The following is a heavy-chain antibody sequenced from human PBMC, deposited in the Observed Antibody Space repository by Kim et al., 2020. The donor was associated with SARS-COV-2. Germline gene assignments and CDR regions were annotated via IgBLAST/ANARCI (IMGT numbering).Heavy chain of an antibody. J-gene: IGHJ6*02. CDR3: ARDESSQELYYYYGMDV. CDR1: GGTFSSYA. V-gene: IGHV1-69*04. Sequence: SVKVSCKASGGTFSSYAISWVRQAPGQGLEWMGRIIPILGIANYAQKFQGRVTITADKSTSTAYMELSSLRSEDTAVYYCARDESSQELYYYYGMDVWGQGTTVTVSS. CDR2: IIPILGIA. D-gene: IGHD1-7*01.